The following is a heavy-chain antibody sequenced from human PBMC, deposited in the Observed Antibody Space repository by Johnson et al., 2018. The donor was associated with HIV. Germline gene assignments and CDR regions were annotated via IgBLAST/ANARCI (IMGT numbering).Heavy chain of an antibody. J-gene: IGHJ3*02. CDR1: GFTFDDYA. CDR2: ISWNSGSI. D-gene: IGHD3-10*01. Sequence: VESGGGVERPGGSLRLSCAGSGFTFDDYAMHWVRQAPGKGLEWVSGISWNSGSIGYAYSVKGRFTISRDNAKNSLYLQMNSLRAEDTALYYCAKEKKTMVQGLGAFDIWGQGTMVTVSS. V-gene: IGHV3-9*01. CDR3: AKEKKTMVQGLGAFDI.